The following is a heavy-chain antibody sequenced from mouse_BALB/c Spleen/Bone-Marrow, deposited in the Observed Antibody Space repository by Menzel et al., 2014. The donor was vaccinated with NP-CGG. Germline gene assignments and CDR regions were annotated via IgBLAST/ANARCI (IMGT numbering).Heavy chain of an antibody. CDR2: ISSGGST. J-gene: IGHJ4*01. D-gene: IGHD2-3*01. CDR3: ARVEDGYYVRAMDY. CDR1: GFTFSSYA. Sequence: EVKLVEFGGGLVKPGGSLKLSCAASGFTFSSYAMSWVRQTPEKRLEWVASISSGGSTYYPDSVKGRFTISRDNARNILYLQMSSLRSEDTAMYYCARVEDGYYVRAMDYWGQGTSVTVSS. V-gene: IGHV5-6-5*01.